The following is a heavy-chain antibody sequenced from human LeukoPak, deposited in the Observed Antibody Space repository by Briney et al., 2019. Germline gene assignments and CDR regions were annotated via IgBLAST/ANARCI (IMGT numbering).Heavy chain of an antibody. D-gene: IGHD3-16*01. J-gene: IGHJ5*02. Sequence: GESLKISCKGSGYSFGTYWIGWVRQMPGKGLEWMGIIYPGDSHTRYSPSFQGQVTISADKSTSTAYLQWNSLKSSDTAIYYCARLYTRLTRSIWGYFDPWGQETLVTVSS. CDR3: ARLYTRLTRSIWGYFDP. CDR1: GYSFGTYW. V-gene: IGHV5-51*01. CDR2: IYPGDSHT.